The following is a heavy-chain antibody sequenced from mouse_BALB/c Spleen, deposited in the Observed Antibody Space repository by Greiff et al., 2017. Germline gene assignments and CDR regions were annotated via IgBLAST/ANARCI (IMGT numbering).Heavy chain of an antibody. CDR3: TRVFGYDAMDY. Sequence: EVQLQQSGTVLARPGASVKMSCKASGYTFTSYWMHWVKQRPGQGLEWIGAIYPGNSDTSYNQKFKGKAKLTAVTSTSTAYMELSSLTNEDSAVYYCTRVFGYDAMDYWGQGTSVTVSS. J-gene: IGHJ4*01. V-gene: IGHV1-5*01. CDR2: IYPGNSDT. CDR1: GYTFTSYW.